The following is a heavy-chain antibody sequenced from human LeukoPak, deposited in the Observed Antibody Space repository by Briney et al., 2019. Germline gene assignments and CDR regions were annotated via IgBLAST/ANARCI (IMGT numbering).Heavy chain of an antibody. D-gene: IGHD3-16*02. CDR2: IYYVGNT. J-gene: IGHJ4*02. CDR3: ARVEVIGSTRYFDY. V-gene: IGHV4-31*03. CDR1: GGSISSGGNY. Sequence: PPQTLSLTCTVSGGSISSGGNYWSWLRQLPGKGLEWIGYIYYVGNTNYNPSLKSRLSMSVDTSNNQFSLRLTSVTAADTAVYYCARVEVIGSTRYFDYWGQGAMVSVSS.